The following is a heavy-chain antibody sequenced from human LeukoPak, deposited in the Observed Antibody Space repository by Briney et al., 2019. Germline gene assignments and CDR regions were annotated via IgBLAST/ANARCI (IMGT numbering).Heavy chain of an antibody. Sequence: SETLSLTCAVYGGSFSGYYWSWIRQPPGKGLEWIGEINHSGSTNYNPSLKSRVTISVDTSKNQFSLKLSSVTAADTAVYYCASRSRCNSRYYGMDVWGQGTTVTVSS. J-gene: IGHJ6*02. D-gene: IGHD4-23*01. CDR2: INHSGST. CDR1: GGSFSGYY. CDR3: ASRSRCNSRYYGMDV. V-gene: IGHV4-34*01.